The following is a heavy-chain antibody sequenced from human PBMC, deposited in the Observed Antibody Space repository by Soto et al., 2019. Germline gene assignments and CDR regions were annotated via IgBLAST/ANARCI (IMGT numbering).Heavy chain of an antibody. D-gene: IGHD3-3*01. Sequence: SETLSLTCTVSGGSISSGDYYWSWIRQPPGKGLEWIGYIYYSGSTYYNPSLKSRVTISVDTSKNQFSLKLSSVTAADTAVYYCARAGWGYYDFWSGYLPHYFDYWGQGTLVTVSS. CDR3: ARAGWGYYDFWSGYLPHYFDY. CDR1: GGSISSGDYY. CDR2: IYYSGST. J-gene: IGHJ4*02. V-gene: IGHV4-30-4*01.